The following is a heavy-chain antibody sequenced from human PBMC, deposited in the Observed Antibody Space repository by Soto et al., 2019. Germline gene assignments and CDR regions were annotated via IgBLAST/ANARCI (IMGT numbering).Heavy chain of an antibody. J-gene: IGHJ4*02. CDR2: ISSSSSTI. D-gene: IGHD1-7*01. CDR1: GFTFSSYS. Sequence: GGSLRLSCAASGFTFSSYSMNWVRQAPGKGLEWASYISSSSSTIYYADSVKGRFTISRDNAKNSLYLQMNSLRAEDTAVYYCARDARKYNWNYGNFDYWGQGTLVTVSS. V-gene: IGHV3-48*01. CDR3: ARDARKYNWNYGNFDY.